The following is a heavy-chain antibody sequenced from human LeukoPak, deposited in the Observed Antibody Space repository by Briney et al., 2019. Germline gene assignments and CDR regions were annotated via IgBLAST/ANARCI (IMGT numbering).Heavy chain of an antibody. V-gene: IGHV5-51*01. J-gene: IGHJ5*02. Sequence: GESLKISWKGSGYRFTSYWIGWVRQMPGKGLEWMGIIYPGDSDTRYSPSFQGQVTISADKSISTAYLQWSSLKASDTAMYYCARHPSIAAAATEGWFDPWGQGTLVTVSS. CDR1: GYRFTSYW. CDR2: IYPGDSDT. CDR3: ARHPSIAAAATEGWFDP. D-gene: IGHD6-13*01.